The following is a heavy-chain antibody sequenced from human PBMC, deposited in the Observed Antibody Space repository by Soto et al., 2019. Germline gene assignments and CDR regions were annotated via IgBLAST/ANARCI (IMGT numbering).Heavy chain of an antibody. CDR2: ISWDGGST. Sequence: GGSLRLSCAASGFTFDDYTMHWVRQAPGKGLEWVSLISWDGGSTYYADSVRGRFTISRDNSKNSLYLQMNSLRTEDTALYYCAKDIRYSSGWYDPSIGLWLSTRPGYFDYWGQGTLVTVSS. CDR1: GFTFDDYT. D-gene: IGHD6-19*01. J-gene: IGHJ4*02. CDR3: AKDIRYSSGWYDPSIGLWLSTRPGYFDY. V-gene: IGHV3-43*01.